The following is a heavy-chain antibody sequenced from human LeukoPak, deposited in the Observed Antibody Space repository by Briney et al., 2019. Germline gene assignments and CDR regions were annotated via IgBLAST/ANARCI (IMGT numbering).Heavy chain of an antibody. V-gene: IGHV1-69*01. Sequence: GASVKVSCKASGGTFSSYAISWVRQAPGQGLEWMGGIIPIFGTANYAQKFQGRVTITADESTSTAYMELSSLRSEDTAVYYCASKPRDGYNSDFDYWGQGTLVPVSS. CDR1: GGTFSSYA. CDR3: ASKPRDGYNSDFDY. J-gene: IGHJ4*02. D-gene: IGHD5-24*01. CDR2: IIPIFGTA.